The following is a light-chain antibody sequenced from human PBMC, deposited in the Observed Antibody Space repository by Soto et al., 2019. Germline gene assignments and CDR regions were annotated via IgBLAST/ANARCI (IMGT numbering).Light chain of an antibody. V-gene: IGKV4-1*01. J-gene: IGKJ2*01. CDR1: QSVLDNSTNKSY. Sequence: VLTQSPSSLAVSLGERATVNCRSSQSVLDNSTNKSYLAWYQKKPGHPPKLLVHWASVREAGVPDRFSGGGSGTDFTLTISSLQPDDFATYYCQQYNSYSLYTFGQGTKLEIK. CDR3: QQYNSYSLYT. CDR2: WAS.